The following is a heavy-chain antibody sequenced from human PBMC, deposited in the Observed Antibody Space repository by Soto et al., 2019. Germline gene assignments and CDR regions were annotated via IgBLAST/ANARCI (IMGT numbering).Heavy chain of an antibody. Sequence: VKRSCTAAGGSLISDAVIWGRQAPGQGLEWMGRIIPIFGTANYAQKFQGRVTITADESTSTAYMELSSLRSEDTAVYYCARDLRPYNWFDPWGQRTLVTVSS. CDR3: ARDLRPYNWFDP. V-gene: IGHV1-69*01. J-gene: IGHJ5*02. CDR2: IIPIFGTA. D-gene: IGHD6-6*01. CDR1: GGSLISDA.